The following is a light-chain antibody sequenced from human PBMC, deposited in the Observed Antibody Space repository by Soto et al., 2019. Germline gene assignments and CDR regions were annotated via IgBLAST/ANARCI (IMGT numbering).Light chain of an antibody. V-gene: IGLV1-44*01. Sequence: QSVLTQPPSASGTPGQRVTISCSGSSFNIGSNTVNWYQQVPGAAPELLIYTNNQRPSGVPDRLSGSKSGTSASLAISGLQSEDEADYYCAAWDDSLNGAVFGGGTLLTVL. CDR2: TNN. CDR3: AAWDDSLNGAV. J-gene: IGLJ7*01. CDR1: SFNIGSNT.